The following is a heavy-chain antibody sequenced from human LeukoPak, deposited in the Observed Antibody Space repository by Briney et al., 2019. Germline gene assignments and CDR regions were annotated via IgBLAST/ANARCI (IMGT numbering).Heavy chain of an antibody. CDR2: IWYDGSGK. J-gene: IGHJ4*02. CDR3: ARGYDSSGYYFRTVEY. D-gene: IGHD3-22*01. CDR1: GFIFSSYG. Sequence: PGGSLRLSCGASGFIFSSYGMHWVRQAPGKGLEWVAVIWYDGSGKQYADSVKGRFTISRDNSKNTLYLEMNSLRAEDTAVYYCARGYDSSGYYFRTVEYWGQGTLVTVSS. V-gene: IGHV3-33*01.